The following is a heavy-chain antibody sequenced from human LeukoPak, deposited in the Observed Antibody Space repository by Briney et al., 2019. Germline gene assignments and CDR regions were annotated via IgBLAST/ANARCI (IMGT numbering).Heavy chain of an antibody. CDR2: ISYDGSTK. J-gene: IGHJ4*02. V-gene: IGHV3-30*18. Sequence: PGGSLRLSCAASGFTFSSFGMHWVRQAPGKGLEWVAVISYDGSTKYYADSVKGRFTISRDNSKNTLYLQMNSLRTEDTAVYYCAKGPEYQLLTFFDYWGQGTLVTVSS. D-gene: IGHD2-2*01. CDR1: GFTFSSFG. CDR3: AKGPEYQLLTFFDY.